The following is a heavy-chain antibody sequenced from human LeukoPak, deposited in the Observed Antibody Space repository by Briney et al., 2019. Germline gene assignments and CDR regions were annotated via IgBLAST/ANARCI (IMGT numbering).Heavy chain of an antibody. J-gene: IGHJ4*02. CDR3: ARGGETSWVDY. CDR2: INAGNGNT. D-gene: IGHD2-2*01. V-gene: IGHV1-3*01. CDR1: GYTFTIYA. Sequence: ASAKVSCKASGYTFTIYAAHWVRQAPGQRLEWMGWINAGNGNTKYSQKFQDRVTITRDTSASTAYMELSSLRSEDTAVYYCARGGETSWVDYWGQGTLVTVSS.